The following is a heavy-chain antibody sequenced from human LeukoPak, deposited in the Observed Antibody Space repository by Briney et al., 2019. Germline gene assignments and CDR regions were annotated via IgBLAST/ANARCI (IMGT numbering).Heavy chain of an antibody. V-gene: IGHV3-7*01. Sequence: PGGSLRLSCSASGFTFSRYWMSWVRQAPGKGLEWVAMINHDGSQKYYVDSVRGQFTISRDNAENSLYLQMNSLRAEDTAVYFCARHDAPGTTDYWGQGTLVPVSS. D-gene: IGHD1-1*01. J-gene: IGHJ4*02. CDR2: INHDGSQK. CDR1: GFTFSRYW. CDR3: ARHDAPGTTDY.